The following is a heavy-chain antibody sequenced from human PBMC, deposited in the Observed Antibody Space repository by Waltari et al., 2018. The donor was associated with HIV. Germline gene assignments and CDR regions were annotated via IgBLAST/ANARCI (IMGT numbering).Heavy chain of an antibody. Sequence: QVQLQEPGPRLVKPSETLSLSCTAHGDSISSGSNFRRGHRRPAGEGLEWLGRMYVSCNTNYSPSLKSRVTMSVDTSTNKFSLKMTSVTVSDTAIYYCSRATWGKTKAGWDRYFDKWGPGILVTVSS. D-gene: IGHD3-9*01. CDR3: SRATWGKTKAGWDRYFDK. CDR1: GDSISSGSNF. J-gene: IGHJ4*02. CDR2: MYVSCNT. V-gene: IGHV4-61*02.